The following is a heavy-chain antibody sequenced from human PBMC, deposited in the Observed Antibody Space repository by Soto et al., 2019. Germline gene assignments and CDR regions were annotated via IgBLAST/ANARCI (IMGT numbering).Heavy chain of an antibody. CDR3: ARVRRAGENYSPIKH. V-gene: IGHV4-59*01. Sequence: SETLSLTCTVSGGPITSYYWSWIRQSPGKGLEWIGHISDTGSTNYNPSLKTRVTISVDTSKNQVSLTVRSVTTPDTAIYYCARVRRAGENYSPIKHWGQGTQVTVSS. J-gene: IGHJ1*01. D-gene: IGHD7-27*01. CDR1: GGPITSYY. CDR2: ISDTGST.